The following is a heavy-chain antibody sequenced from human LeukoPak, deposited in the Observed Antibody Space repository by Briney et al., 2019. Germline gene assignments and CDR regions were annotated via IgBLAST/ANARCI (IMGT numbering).Heavy chain of an antibody. J-gene: IGHJ4*02. D-gene: IGHD5-18*01. CDR2: ISGSGGST. CDR3: AKANTAMVILNFFDY. V-gene: IGHV3-23*01. Sequence: GSLRLSCAASGFTFGSYAMSWVRQAPGKGLEWVSAISGSGGSTYYADSVKGRFTISRDNSKNTLYLQMNSLRAEDTAVYYCAKANTAMVILNFFDYWGQGTLVTVSS. CDR1: GFTFGSYA.